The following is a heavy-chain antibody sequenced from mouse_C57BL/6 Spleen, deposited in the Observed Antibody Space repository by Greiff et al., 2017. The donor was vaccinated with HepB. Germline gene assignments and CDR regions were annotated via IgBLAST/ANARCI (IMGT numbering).Heavy chain of an antibody. Sequence: QVQLQQSGPELVKPGASVKISCKASGYSFSSSWLNWVKQRPGKGLEWIGRIYPGDGDTNYNGKFKGKATLTADKSSSTAYMQLSSLTSEDSAVYFCARGITTVVAPDCWGQGTTLTVSS. J-gene: IGHJ2*01. CDR3: ARGITTVVAPDC. D-gene: IGHD1-1*01. CDR1: GYSFSSSW. CDR2: IYPGDGDT. V-gene: IGHV1-82*01.